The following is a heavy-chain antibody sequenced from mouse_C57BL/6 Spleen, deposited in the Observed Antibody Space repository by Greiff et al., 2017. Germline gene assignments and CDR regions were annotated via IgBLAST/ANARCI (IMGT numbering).Heavy chain of an antibody. J-gene: IGHJ3*01. CDR1: GYTFTSYW. D-gene: IGHD3-2*02. V-gene: IGHV1-64*01. Sequence: QVQLQQPGAELVKPGASVKLSCKASGYTFTSYWMHWVKQRPGQGLEWIGMIHPNSGSTNYNEKFKSKATLTVDKSSSTAYMQLSSLTSEDSAVYYCARFETAQAPAWFAYWGQGTLVTVSA. CDR2: IHPNSGST. CDR3: ARFETAQAPAWFAY.